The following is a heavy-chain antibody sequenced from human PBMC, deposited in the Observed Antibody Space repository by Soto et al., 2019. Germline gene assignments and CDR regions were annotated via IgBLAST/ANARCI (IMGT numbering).Heavy chain of an antibody. CDR2: IDPEGGET. CDR1: EYTLTELS. CDR3: ARLWVYAGDYYMDV. D-gene: IGHD2-8*01. J-gene: IGHJ6*03. V-gene: IGHV1-24*01. Sequence: ASVKVSCKVSEYTLTELSMHWVRQAPGEGLEWMGGIDPEGGETIYAQKFQGRVTMTENTSTGTAYMELSSLRSEDTAVYYCARLWVYAGDYYMDVWGKGTTVTVSS.